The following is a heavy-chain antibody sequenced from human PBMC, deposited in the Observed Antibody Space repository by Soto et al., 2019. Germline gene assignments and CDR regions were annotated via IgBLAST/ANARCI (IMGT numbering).Heavy chain of an antibody. CDR1: GFMFSSAW. CDR3: VEGWNDF. Sequence: EVPVVESGGDLVKPGGSLRLSCVTSGFMFSSAWMNWVRQAPGKGLEWVGRIKSKRDGGARDYAEPVKGRFSISRDDSKNTVFLQMNSRRAEDTAVYYCVEGWNDFWGQGTLVTVSS. D-gene: IGHD1-1*01. V-gene: IGHV3-15*01. CDR2: IKSKRDGGAR. J-gene: IGHJ4*02.